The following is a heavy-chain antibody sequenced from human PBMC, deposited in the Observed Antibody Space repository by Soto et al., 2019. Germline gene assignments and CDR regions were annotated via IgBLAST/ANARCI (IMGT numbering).Heavy chain of an antibody. D-gene: IGHD3-10*01. CDR1: GFSLTTDGVG. CDR2: IYWDDDE. CDR3: AHSRNLITEDAQVGDFDY. J-gene: IGHJ4*02. V-gene: IGHV2-5*02. Sequence: QITLKESGPTLVKPTQTLTLTCDFSGFSLTTDGVGVGWVRQPPGGALEWLSLIYWDDDERYSPSLKTRLTITQDPSKNQVDLIMTNMAHVDTATYYCAHSRNLITEDAQVGDFDYGGQGILVTVSS.